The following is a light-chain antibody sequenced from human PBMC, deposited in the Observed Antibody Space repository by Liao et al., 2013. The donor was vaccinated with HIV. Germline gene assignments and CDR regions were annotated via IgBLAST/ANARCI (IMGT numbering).Light chain of an antibody. CDR2: YDS. CDR3: QVWDSTSDHRV. J-gene: IGLJ3*02. Sequence: YELTQPPSVSVAPGKTARMTCGGNNIGGKSVHWYQQQPGQAPVLVISYDSERPSGIPERFSGSNSGNTATLTISRVEAGDEADYYCQVWDSTSDHRVFGGGTKLTVV. CDR1: NIGGKS. V-gene: IGLV3-21*04.